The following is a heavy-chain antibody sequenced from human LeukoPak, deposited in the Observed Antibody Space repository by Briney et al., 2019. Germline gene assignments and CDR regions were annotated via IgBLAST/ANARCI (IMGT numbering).Heavy chain of an antibody. D-gene: IGHD6-13*01. Sequence: PSETLSLTCAVYGGSFSGYYWSWIRQPPGKGLEWIGEINHSGSTNYNPSLKSRVTISVDTSKNQFSLKLSSVTAADTAVYYCARVGYSRSVYFDYWGQGTLVTVSS. CDR2: INHSGST. V-gene: IGHV4-34*01. CDR3: ARVGYSRSVYFDY. J-gene: IGHJ4*02. CDR1: GGSFSGYY.